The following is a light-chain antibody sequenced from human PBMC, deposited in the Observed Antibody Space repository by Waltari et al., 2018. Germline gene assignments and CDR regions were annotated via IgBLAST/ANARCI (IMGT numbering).Light chain of an antibody. CDR2: AAS. Sequence: DILMTQSPSSLSASVGDRVTITCRASQSISNCLNWYQQKPGKAPNPLIYAASSLETGVPSRFSCSGSGTDFTLTISSLQPDDFGTYYCQQSYNTPPVTFGPGTKVDIK. CDR1: QSISNC. CDR3: QQSYNTPPVT. J-gene: IGKJ1*01. V-gene: IGKV1-39*01.